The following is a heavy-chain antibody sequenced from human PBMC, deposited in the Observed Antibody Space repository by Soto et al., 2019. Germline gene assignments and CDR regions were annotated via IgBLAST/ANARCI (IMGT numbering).Heavy chain of an antibody. Sequence: PSETLSLTCTVSGGSISSSSYYWGWIRQPPGKGLEWIGSIYYSGSTYYNPSLKSRVTISVDTSKNQFSLKLSSVTAADTAVYYCARHAEVSGNVVVPAAIVYWGQGTLVTVSS. CDR2: IYYSGST. V-gene: IGHV4-39*01. CDR3: ARHAEVSGNVVVPAAIVY. J-gene: IGHJ4*02. D-gene: IGHD2-2*02. CDR1: GGSISSSSYY.